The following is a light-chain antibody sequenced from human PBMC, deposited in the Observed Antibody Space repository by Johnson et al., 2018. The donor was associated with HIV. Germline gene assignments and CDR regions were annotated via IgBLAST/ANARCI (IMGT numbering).Light chain of an antibody. CDR1: NSNIGNNY. CDR3: GTWDSSLSGGLYV. J-gene: IGLJ1*01. CDR2: DNN. V-gene: IGLV1-51*01. Sequence: QSVLTQPPSVSAAPGQKVTISCSGNNSNIGNNYVSWYQHLPGTAPKLLIYDNNKRPSGIPDRFSASKSGTSATLGITGLQTEDEADYYCGTWDSSLSGGLYVFGTWTRVTVL.